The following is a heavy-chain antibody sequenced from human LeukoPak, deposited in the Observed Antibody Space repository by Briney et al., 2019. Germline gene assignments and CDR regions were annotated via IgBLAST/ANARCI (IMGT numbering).Heavy chain of an antibody. D-gene: IGHD6-25*01. CDR3: ARDGSGGY. V-gene: IGHV3-21*01. CDR1: GFTFSSYS. J-gene: IGHJ4*02. CDR2: ISSCSSYI. Sequence: GGSLRLSCAASGFTFSSYSMNWVRQAPGKGLEWVSSISSCSSYIYYADSVKGRFTISRDNAKNSLYLQMNSLRAEDTAVYYCARDGSGGYWGQGTLVTVSS.